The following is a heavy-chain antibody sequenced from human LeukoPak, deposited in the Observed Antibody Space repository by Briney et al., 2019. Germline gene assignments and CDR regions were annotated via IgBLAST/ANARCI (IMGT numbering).Heavy chain of an antibody. V-gene: IGHV4-38-2*02. D-gene: IGHD3-3*01. CDR1: GYSISSGYY. CDR2: IYHSGST. Sequence: PSETLSLTCTVSGYSISSGYYWGWIRQPPGKGLEWIGSIYHSGSTYYNPSLKSRVTISVDTSKNQFSLKLSSVTAADTAVYYCASSPITIFGVVISYFDYWGQGTLVTVSS. CDR3: ASSPITIFGVVISYFDY. J-gene: IGHJ4*02.